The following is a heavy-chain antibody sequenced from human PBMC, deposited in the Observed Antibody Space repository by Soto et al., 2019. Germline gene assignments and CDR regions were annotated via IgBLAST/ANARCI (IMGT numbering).Heavy chain of an antibody. V-gene: IGHV3-30*18. CDR1: GFTFSSYG. Sequence: GWSLRLSCAASGFTFSSYGMHWVRQAPGKGLEWVAVISYDGSNKYYAESVKGRFTISRDNSKNTLYLQMNSLRAEDTAVYYCAKDWTTPVPWGEGTLVTVSS. CDR2: ISYDGSNK. J-gene: IGHJ5*02. D-gene: IGHD1-1*01. CDR3: AKDWTTPVP.